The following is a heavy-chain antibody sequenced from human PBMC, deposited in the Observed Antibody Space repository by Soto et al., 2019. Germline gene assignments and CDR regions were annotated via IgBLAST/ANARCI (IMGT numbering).Heavy chain of an antibody. J-gene: IGHJ4*02. Sequence: GGSLRLSCAASGFTFSSYDMHWVRQAPGKGLEWVTFIRYDGSNKNYVDSVKGRFTISRDNSKNTLYLQKNSLRAEDTAVYYCARGLWFGELLYRLFDYWGQGTLVTVSS. CDR3: ARGLWFGELLYRLFDY. CDR1: GFTFSSYD. D-gene: IGHD3-10*01. CDR2: IRYDGSNK. V-gene: IGHV3-30*02.